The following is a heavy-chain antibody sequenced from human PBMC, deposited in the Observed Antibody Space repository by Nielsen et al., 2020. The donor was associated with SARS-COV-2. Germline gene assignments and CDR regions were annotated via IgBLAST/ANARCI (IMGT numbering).Heavy chain of an antibody. CDR1: GFTFSSYA. Sequence: GESLKISYAASGFTFSSYAMHWVRQAPGKGLEWVAVISYDGSNKYYADSVKGRFTISRDNSKNTLYLQMNSLRAEDTAVYYCAREEIQLWLGYWGQGTLVTVSS. CDR3: AREEIQLWLGY. V-gene: IGHV3-30*04. CDR2: ISYDGSNK. D-gene: IGHD5-18*01. J-gene: IGHJ4*02.